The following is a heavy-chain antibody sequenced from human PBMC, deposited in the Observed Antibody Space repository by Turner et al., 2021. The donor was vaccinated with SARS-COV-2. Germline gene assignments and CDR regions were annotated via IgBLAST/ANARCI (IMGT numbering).Heavy chain of an antibody. CDR3: AKDYAYYGSGSYPDY. J-gene: IGHJ4*02. Sequence: EVQLLWAGGGVLLPGGPLHLSRAAPGFTFTNYAMTWVRQAPGKGLEWVSGIRGSGDSTFYADSVKGRFTISRDNSKHTLFLQMNSLRAEDTAVYYCAKDYAYYGSGSYPDYWGQGTLVTVSS. D-gene: IGHD3-10*01. CDR2: IRGSGDST. CDR1: GFTFTNYA. V-gene: IGHV3-23*01.